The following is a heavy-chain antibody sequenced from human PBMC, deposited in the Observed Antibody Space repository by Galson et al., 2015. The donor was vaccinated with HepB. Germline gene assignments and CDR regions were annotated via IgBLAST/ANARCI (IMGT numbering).Heavy chain of an antibody. CDR1: GFTFSSYS. CDR2: ISSSSSYI. D-gene: IGHD3-22*01. V-gene: IGHV3-21*01. J-gene: IGHJ3*02. Sequence: SLRLSCAASGFTFSSYSMNWVRQAPGKGLEWVSSISSSSSYIYYADSVKGRFTISRDNAKNSLYLQMNSLRAEDTAVYYCARGLLVVMPTDAFDIWGQGTMVTVSS. CDR3: ARGLLVVMPTDAFDI.